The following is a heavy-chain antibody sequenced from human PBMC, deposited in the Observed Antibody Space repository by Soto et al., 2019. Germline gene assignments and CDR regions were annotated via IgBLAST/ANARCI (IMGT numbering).Heavy chain of an antibody. Sequence: GGSLRLSCAASGFTFSSYGMHWVRQAPGKGLEWVAVIWYDGSNKYYADSVKGRFTISRDNSKNTLYLQMNSLRAEDTAVYYCGVGGRASRNYYYDYIDVWGKGTTVTVSS. CDR1: GFTFSSYG. CDR2: IWYDGSNK. V-gene: IGHV3-33*01. J-gene: IGHJ6*03. CDR3: GVGGRASRNYYYDYIDV. D-gene: IGHD3-10*01.